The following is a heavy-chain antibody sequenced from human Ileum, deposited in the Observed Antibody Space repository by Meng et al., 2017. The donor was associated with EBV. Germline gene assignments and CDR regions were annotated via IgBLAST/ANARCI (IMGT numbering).Heavy chain of an antibody. Sequence: QGRLQESGPGLVNPPGTLSPPCAVSGGSMSSTNWWSWVRQPPGKGLEWIGEIYHSGSTNYNPSLKSRVSISVDKSKNQFSLKLSSVTAADTAVYYCARADKVRFDYWGQGTLVTVSS. J-gene: IGHJ4*02. CDR2: IYHSGST. V-gene: IGHV4-4*03. CDR3: ARADKVRFDY. CDR1: GGSMSSTNW.